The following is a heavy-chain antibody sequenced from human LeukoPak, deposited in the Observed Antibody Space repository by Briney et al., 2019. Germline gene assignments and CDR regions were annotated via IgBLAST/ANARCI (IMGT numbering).Heavy chain of an antibody. CDR3: ARFETGDTDAFDI. V-gene: IGHV4-59*01. Sequence: PSETLSLTCTVSGGSISRYYWSWIRQPPGKGLEWIGNIYYSGSTNYNPSLKSRVTISVDTSKNQFSLKLSSVTAADTAVYYCARFETGDTDAFDIWGQGTMVTVSS. J-gene: IGHJ3*02. D-gene: IGHD7-27*01. CDR1: GGSISRYY. CDR2: IYYSGST.